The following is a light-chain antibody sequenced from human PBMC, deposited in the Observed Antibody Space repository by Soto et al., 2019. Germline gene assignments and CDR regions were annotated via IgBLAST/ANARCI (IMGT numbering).Light chain of an antibody. V-gene: IGLV2-11*01. CDR2: DVS. Sequence: QSALTQPRSVSGSPGQSVTISCTGTSSDVGGYNYVSSYQQHPGKAPKLMIYDVSKRPSGVPDRFSGSKSGNTASLTISGLQAEDEADYYCCSYAGSYKGYVFGTGTKVTVL. CDR3: CSYAGSYKGYV. J-gene: IGLJ1*01. CDR1: SSDVGGYNY.